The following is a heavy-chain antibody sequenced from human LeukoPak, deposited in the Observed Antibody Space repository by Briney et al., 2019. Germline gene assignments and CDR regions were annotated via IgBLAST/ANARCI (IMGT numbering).Heavy chain of an antibody. CDR2: ISPTSAYI. Sequence: GGSLRLSCAATGFTLSGHSMNWVRQAPGKGLDWVSSISPTSAYIYYQDSVKGRFTISRDNAKNSLYLQMNSLRAEDTAVYYCARDREWERTYYFDYWGQGTLVTVSS. J-gene: IGHJ4*02. D-gene: IGHD1-26*01. CDR1: GFTLSGHS. V-gene: IGHV3-21*01. CDR3: ARDREWERTYYFDY.